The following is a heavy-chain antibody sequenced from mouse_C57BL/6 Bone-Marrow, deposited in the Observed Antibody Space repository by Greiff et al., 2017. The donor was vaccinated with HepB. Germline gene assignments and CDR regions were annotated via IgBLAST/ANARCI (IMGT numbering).Heavy chain of an antibody. J-gene: IGHJ4*01. CDR1: GFSFNTYA. CDR3: VRHDVEGYAMDY. D-gene: IGHD2-3*01. V-gene: IGHV10-1*01. Sequence: VQLKESGGGLVQPKGSLKLSCAASGFSFNTYAMNWVRQAPGKGLEWVARIRSKSNNYATYYADSVKDRFTISRDDSESMLYLQMNNLKTEDTAMYYCVRHDVEGYAMDYWGQGTSVTVSS. CDR2: IRSKSNNYAT.